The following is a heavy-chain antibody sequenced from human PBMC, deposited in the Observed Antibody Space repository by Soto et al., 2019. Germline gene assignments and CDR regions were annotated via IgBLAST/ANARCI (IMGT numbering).Heavy chain of an antibody. Sequence: LSVTRSVAEGSSSSSGDYRVLNRQPPGKGLEWIGSIYYSGSTYYNPSLKSRVTISVDTSKNQFSLKLSSVTAADTAVYYCARHAGMMVPGVYYYYYYMDVWGKGTTVTVS. CDR1: EGSSSSSGDY. CDR2: IYYSGST. D-gene: IGHD3-10*01. CDR3: ARHAGMMVPGVYYYYYYMDV. J-gene: IGHJ6*03. V-gene: IGHV4-39*01.